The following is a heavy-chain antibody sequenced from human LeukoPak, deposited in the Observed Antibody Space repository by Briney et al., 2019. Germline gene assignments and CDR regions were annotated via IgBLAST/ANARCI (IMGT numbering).Heavy chain of an antibody. Sequence: RGSLGLSCVASGFSFRNYAIHWVRQAPGKGLEYVSVINTDVRITYYADSVKGRSTISRDNSKNTVYLQMGSLRGEHMAVYYCTRDGGSFCDFDYWGQGALVPVSS. CDR3: TRDGGSFCDFDY. CDR2: INTDVRIT. V-gene: IGHV3-64*02. CDR1: GFSFRNYA. D-gene: IGHD1-26*01. J-gene: IGHJ4*02.